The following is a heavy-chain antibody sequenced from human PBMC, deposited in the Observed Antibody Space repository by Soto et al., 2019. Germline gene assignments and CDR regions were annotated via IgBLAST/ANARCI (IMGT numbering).Heavy chain of an antibody. Sequence: PGGSLRLSCAASGFSFNSNAMHWVRQAPGKGLEWVTAISYDGNNEYYADSVKGRFTISRDNSMNTLYLQMNSLRAEDTAMYYCVRADNYDSSGYSYGFDVWGRGTMVTVS. CDR2: ISYDGNNE. D-gene: IGHD3-22*01. J-gene: IGHJ3*01. V-gene: IGHV3-30-3*01. CDR3: VRADNYDSSGYSYGFDV. CDR1: GFSFNSNA.